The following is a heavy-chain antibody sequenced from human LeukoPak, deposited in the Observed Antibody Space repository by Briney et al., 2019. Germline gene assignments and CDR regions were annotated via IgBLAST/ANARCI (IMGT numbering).Heavy chain of an antibody. CDR1: SGSFTGYF. CDR3: ARYRSYCTSTTCYRDWFDP. V-gene: IGHV4-34*01. Sequence: SETLSLTCAVYSGSFTGYFWSWIRQPPAKGLEWSGEINHSGSTKYNPSLKSRVTISVDTSKNQFSLKLTSVTAADTAVYYCARYRSYCTSTTCYRDWFDPWGQGTLVTVSS. CDR2: INHSGST. J-gene: IGHJ5*02. D-gene: IGHD2-2*01.